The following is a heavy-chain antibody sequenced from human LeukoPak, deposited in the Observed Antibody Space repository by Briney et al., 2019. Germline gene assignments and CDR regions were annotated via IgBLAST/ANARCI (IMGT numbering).Heavy chain of an antibody. CDR2: IYLSGRT. CDR3: ARSLRGGYYFTGDY. J-gene: IGHJ4*02. D-gene: IGHD3-22*01. V-gene: IGHV4-39*01. Sequence: PSETLSLTRTVSGGSIRSSSDYWGWIRQPPGKGPEWIRSIYLSGRTSYNPSLKSRVTISVDTSKNQFSLRLNSVTAADTAVYYCARSLRGGYYFTGDYWGQGTLVTVSS. CDR1: GGSIRSSSDY.